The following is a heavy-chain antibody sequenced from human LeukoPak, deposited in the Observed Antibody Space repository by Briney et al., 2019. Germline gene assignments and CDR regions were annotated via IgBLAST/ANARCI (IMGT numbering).Heavy chain of an antibody. V-gene: IGHV3-74*01. CDR2: INSDGSST. D-gene: IGHD6-19*01. J-gene: IGHJ4*02. CDR1: GFTFSSYW. CDR3: ARWLAVSAKFDY. Sequence: GGSLRLSCAASGFTFSSYWMHWVRHAPGKGLVWVSRINSDGSSTSYADSVKGRFTISRDNSKNSLYLQMNSLRAEDTAVYYCARWLAVSAKFDYWGQGTLVTVSS.